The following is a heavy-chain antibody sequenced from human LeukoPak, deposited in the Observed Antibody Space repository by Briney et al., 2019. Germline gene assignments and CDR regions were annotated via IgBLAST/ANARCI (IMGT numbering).Heavy chain of an antibody. CDR2: IYHSGST. Sequence: SETLSLTCTVSGYSISSGYYWGWIRQPPGKGLEWIGSIYHSGSTYYNPSLKSRVTISVDTSKNQFSLKLSSVTAADTALYHCARAHGVTMRVVVGFDYWRQGTLVTVSS. V-gene: IGHV4-38-2*02. D-gene: IGHD3-22*01. CDR3: ARAHGVTMRVVVGFDY. J-gene: IGHJ4*02. CDR1: GYSISSGYY.